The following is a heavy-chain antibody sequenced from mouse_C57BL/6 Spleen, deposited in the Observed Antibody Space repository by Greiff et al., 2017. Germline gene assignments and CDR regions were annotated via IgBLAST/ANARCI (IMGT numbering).Heavy chain of an antibody. V-gene: IGHV1-39*01. J-gene: IGHJ1*03. CDR3: ARQWRGSSYVWYFDV. Sequence: VQLKQSGPELVKPGASVKISCKASGYSFTDYNMNWVKQSNGKSLEWIGVINPNYGTTSYNQKFKGTATLTVDQSSSTAYMQLNSLTSEDSAVYYCARQWRGSSYVWYFDVWGTGTTVTVSS. D-gene: IGHD1-1*01. CDR2: INPNYGTT. CDR1: GYSFTDYN.